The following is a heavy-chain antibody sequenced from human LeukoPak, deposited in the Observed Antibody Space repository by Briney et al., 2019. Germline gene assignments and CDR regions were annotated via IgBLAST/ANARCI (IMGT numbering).Heavy chain of an antibody. CDR1: GGSFSGYY. CDR3: ARASWDGYNYLYFDY. CDR2: INHSGST. D-gene: IGHD5-24*01. V-gene: IGHV4-34*01. J-gene: IGHJ4*02. Sequence: RPSETLSLTCTVYGGSFSGYYWSWIRQPPGKGLGWIGEINHSGSTNYNPSLKSRVTISVDTSKNQFSLKLSSVTAADTAVYYCARASWDGYNYLYFDYWGQGTLVTVSS.